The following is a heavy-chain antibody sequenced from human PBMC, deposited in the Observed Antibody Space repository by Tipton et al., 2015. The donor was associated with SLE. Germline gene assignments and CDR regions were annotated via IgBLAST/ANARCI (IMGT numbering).Heavy chain of an antibody. CDR3: ASNGVSWFDP. Sequence: TLSLTCTVSGGSISSYYWSWVRQPPGKGLEWIGYIYYSGSTNYNPSLKSRVTISVDTSKNQFSLKLSSVTAADTALYYCASNGVSWFDPWGEGVLVSVS. V-gene: IGHV4-59*01. CDR1: GGSISSYY. J-gene: IGHJ5*02. D-gene: IGHD2-8*01. CDR2: IYYSGST.